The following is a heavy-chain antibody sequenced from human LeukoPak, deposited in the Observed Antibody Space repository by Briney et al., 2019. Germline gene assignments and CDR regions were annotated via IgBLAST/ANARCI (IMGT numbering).Heavy chain of an antibody. Sequence: GGSLRLSCAVSRFTFTAAWMSWVRQAPGKGLEWVGRIKSKSDGGTTDYAAPVKGRFTISRDDSKTTLYLQMNSLKTEDTAVYFCTSVGYDEYYFDNWGQGTLVTVSS. D-gene: IGHD3-3*01. CDR3: TSVGYDEYYFDN. J-gene: IGHJ4*02. CDR1: RFTFTAAW. CDR2: IKSKSDGGTT. V-gene: IGHV3-15*01.